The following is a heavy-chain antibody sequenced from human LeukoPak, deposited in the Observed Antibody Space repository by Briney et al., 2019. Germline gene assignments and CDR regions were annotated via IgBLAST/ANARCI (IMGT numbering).Heavy chain of an antibody. CDR2: INPSGGST. J-gene: IGHJ4*02. Sequence: ASVKVSCKVSGYTLTELSMHWVRQAPGQGLEWMGWINPSGGSTSYAQKFQGRVTMTRDMSTSTVYMELSSLRSEDTAVYYCARDLFGSETALGYWGQGTLVTVSS. V-gene: IGHV1-46*01. CDR3: ARDLFGSETALGY. CDR1: GYTLTELS. D-gene: IGHD3-10*01.